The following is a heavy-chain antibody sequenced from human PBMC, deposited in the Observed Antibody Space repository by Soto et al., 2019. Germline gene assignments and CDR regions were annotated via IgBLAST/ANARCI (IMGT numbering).Heavy chain of an antibody. J-gene: IGHJ5*02. CDR2: IYYSGST. V-gene: IGHV4-59*04. D-gene: IGHD3-3*02. CDR1: GGSISSYY. CDR3: ASPKIAFYNWFDP. Sequence: TSETLSLTCTVSGGSISSYYWSWIRQPPGKGLEWIGYIYYSGSTYYNPSLKSRVTISVDTSKSQFSLKLTSVTAADTAVYYCASPKIAFYNWFDPWGQGTLVTVSS.